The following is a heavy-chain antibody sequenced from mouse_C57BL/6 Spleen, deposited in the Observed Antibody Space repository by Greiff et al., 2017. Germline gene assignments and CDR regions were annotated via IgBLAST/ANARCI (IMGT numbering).Heavy chain of an antibody. CDR3: AKQYYYGSSYYAMDY. Sequence: QVQLKESGPGLVAPSQSLSIPCTVSGFSLTSYGVDWVRQPPGKGLEWLGVIWGGGSTNYTSALMSRLSISKDNSKSQVFLKMNSLQTDDTAMYYCAKQYYYGSSYYAMDYWGQGTSVTVSS. J-gene: IGHJ4*01. CDR2: IWGGGST. CDR1: GFSLTSYG. V-gene: IGHV2-9*01. D-gene: IGHD1-1*01.